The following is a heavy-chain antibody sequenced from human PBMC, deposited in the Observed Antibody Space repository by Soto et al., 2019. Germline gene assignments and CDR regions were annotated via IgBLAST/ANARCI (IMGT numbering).Heavy chain of an antibody. J-gene: IGHJ5*02. CDR1: GFIFNNYA. CDR2: ITGYGATT. CDR3: ARDPLLYDSDWYPNWFGP. D-gene: IGHD6-19*01. V-gene: IGHV3-23*01. Sequence: EAQLLESGGGLVQPGGSLRLSCSASGFIFNNYAMSWVRQAPGKRLEWVSGITGYGATTYYAESVKGRFTFSRDNSKNTLYLQMSTLTAEDTAVYYCARDPLLYDSDWYPNWFGPWGQGTLVTVSS.